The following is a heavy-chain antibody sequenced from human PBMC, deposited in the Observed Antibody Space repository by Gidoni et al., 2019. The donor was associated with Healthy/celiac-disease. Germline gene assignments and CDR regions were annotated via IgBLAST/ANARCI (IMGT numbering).Heavy chain of an antibody. CDR1: GSTFSSYA. V-gene: IGHV3-64*01. D-gene: IGHD1-26*01. CDR3: ASGHTLGATLH. Sequence: EVQLVASGGGLVQPAGSLRLSCAPAGSTFSSYAMHGVRQAPGKGLEYVSAISSNGGSTYYANSVKGRFTISRDNSKNTLYLQMGSLRAEDMAVYYCASGHTLGATLHWGQGTLVTVSS. CDR2: ISSNGGST. J-gene: IGHJ4*02.